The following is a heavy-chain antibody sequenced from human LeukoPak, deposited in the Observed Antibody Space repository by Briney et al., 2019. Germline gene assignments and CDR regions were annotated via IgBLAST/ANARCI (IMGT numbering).Heavy chain of an antibody. J-gene: IGHJ3*02. D-gene: IGHD3-3*01. CDR1: GGSISSGSYY. V-gene: IGHV4-61*02. CDR3: ARDRSTIVGVITDAFDI. CDR2: IYTSRST. Sequence: SQTLSLTCTVSGGSISSGSYYWSWIRQPAGKGLEWIGRIYTSRSTNYNPSLKSRVTISVDTSKNQFSLKLSSVTAADTAVYFCARDRSTIVGVITDAFDIWGQGTMVTVSS.